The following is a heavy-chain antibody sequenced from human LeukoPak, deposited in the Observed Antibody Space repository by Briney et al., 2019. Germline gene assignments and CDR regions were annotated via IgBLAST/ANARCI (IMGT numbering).Heavy chain of an antibody. D-gene: IGHD1-26*01. CDR1: GFTFSSYS. J-gene: IGHJ4*02. Sequence: GGSLRLSCEVSGFTFSSYSMTWVRQAPGKGLEWVSSISSSSSYIYYADSVKGRFTISRDNSKNTLYLQMNSLRAEDTAVYYCAKDRAVGAARRSFDYWGQGTLVTVSS. CDR2: ISSSSSYI. V-gene: IGHV3-21*04. CDR3: AKDRAVGAARRSFDY.